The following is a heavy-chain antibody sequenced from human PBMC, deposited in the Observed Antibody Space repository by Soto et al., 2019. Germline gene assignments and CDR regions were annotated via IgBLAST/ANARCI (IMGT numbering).Heavy chain of an antibody. Sequence: GASVKVSCKASGGTFSSYAMHWVRQAPGQRLEWMGWINAGNGNTKYSQKFQGRVTITRDTSASTAYMELSSLRSEDTAVYYCASSEYYYDSSGDLGFQHWGQGTRVTSPQ. V-gene: IGHV1-3*01. CDR2: INAGNGNT. J-gene: IGHJ1*01. D-gene: IGHD3-22*01. CDR1: GGTFSSYA. CDR3: ASSEYYYDSSGDLGFQH.